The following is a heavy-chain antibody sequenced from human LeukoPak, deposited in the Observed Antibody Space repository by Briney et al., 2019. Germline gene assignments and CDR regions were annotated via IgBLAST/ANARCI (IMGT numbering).Heavy chain of an antibody. CDR3: ARGFVYGDFWSGWEGFDY. Sequence: ASVKVSCKASGYTFINNYMHWVRQAPGQGPEWMGIINPNSGHTVYAQKFQGRVTMTRDTSTTTVDMELSSLRSDDTAVYYCARGFVYGDFWSGWEGFDYWGQGSLVTVSS. CDR1: GYTFINNY. CDR2: INPNSGHT. V-gene: IGHV1-46*01. D-gene: IGHD3-3*01. J-gene: IGHJ4*02.